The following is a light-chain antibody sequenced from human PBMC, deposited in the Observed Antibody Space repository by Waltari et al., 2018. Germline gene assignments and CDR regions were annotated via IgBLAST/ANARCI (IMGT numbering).Light chain of an antibody. Sequence: EPVLAQSPGTLSLSLGYSATLSCRDSQSVTRDYLAWYQQKPGQAPRLLIYGASSRATGIPARFSGSGSGTDFTLTITRLEPEDFAVYYCQQYGSSPLTFGGGTKVDIK. CDR1: QSVTRDY. V-gene: IGKV3-20*01. J-gene: IGKJ4*01. CDR2: GAS. CDR3: QQYGSSPLT.